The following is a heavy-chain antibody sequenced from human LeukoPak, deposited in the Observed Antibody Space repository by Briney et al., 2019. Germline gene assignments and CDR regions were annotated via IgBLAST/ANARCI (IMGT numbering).Heavy chain of an antibody. CDR2: ISAYNGNT. V-gene: IGHV1-18*01. J-gene: IGHJ3*02. CDR3: ARDGDPPIGFWSGYYPSPGDAFDI. D-gene: IGHD3-3*01. CDR1: GYTFTSYG. Sequence: ASVKVSCKASGYTFTSYGISWVRQAPGQGLEWMGWISAYNGNTNYAQKLQGRVTMTTDTSTSTAYMELSSLRSEDTAVYYCARDGDPPIGFWSGYYPSPGDAFDIWGQGTMVTVSS.